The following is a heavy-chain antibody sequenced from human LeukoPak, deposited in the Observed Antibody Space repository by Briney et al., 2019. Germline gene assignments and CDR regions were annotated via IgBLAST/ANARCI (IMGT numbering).Heavy chain of an antibody. D-gene: IGHD6-13*01. CDR2: IWYDGSNK. CDR3: ARERVAAAGRVIDY. J-gene: IGHJ4*02. Sequence: GGSLRLSCAASGFTFSSYGMHWVRQAPGKGLEWVAVIWYDGSNKYYADHVKGRFTISRDNSKNTLYLQMNSLRAEDTAVYYCARERVAAAGRVIDYWGQGTLVTVSS. CDR1: GFTFSSYG. V-gene: IGHV3-33*01.